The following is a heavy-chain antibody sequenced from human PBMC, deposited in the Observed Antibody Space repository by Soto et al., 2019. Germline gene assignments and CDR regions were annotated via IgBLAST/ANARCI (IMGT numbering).Heavy chain of an antibody. CDR1: GGTFNTYG. V-gene: IGHV1-69*01. Sequence: QVHLVQSGAEVKKPGSSVKVSCRASGGTFNTYGFNWVRQAPGQGLEWMGGIIPLFGTRTYAQNFQGRVTITADQTTTPAYMEMSGLTSEDTAVYFCAREGELAGWMPFDSWGQGTLVTVSS. CDR2: IIPLFGTR. D-gene: IGHD6-19*01. CDR3: AREGELAGWMPFDS. J-gene: IGHJ4*02.